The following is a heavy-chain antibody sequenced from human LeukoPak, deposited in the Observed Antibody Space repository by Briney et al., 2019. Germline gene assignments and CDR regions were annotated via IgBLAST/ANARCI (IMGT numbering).Heavy chain of an antibody. Sequence: SETLSLTCTVSGYSISSGYYWGWIRQPPGKGLEWIGSIYHSGSTNYNPSLKSRVTISVDTSKNQFSLKLSSVTASDTAVYYCARGRAYYDSTGYYYWGQGTLVTVSS. CDR2: IYHSGST. D-gene: IGHD3-22*01. CDR3: ARGRAYYDSTGYYY. V-gene: IGHV4-38-2*02. J-gene: IGHJ4*02. CDR1: GYSISSGYY.